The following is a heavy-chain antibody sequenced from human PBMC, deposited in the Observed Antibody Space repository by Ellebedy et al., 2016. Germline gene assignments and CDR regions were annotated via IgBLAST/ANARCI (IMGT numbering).Heavy chain of an antibody. D-gene: IGHD2-21*02. CDR2: IFHSGNT. Sequence: SETLSLTXTVSGGSINGSLSYWAWVRQPPGKGLEWIGSIFHSGNTYYNPSLKSRVAISVATSKNQFALNLSSVTAADTAIYYCARRRVTATSSHNYYYGLDVWGQGTTVTASS. V-gene: IGHV4-39*01. CDR1: GGSINGSLSY. CDR3: ARRRVTATSSHNYYYGLDV. J-gene: IGHJ6*02.